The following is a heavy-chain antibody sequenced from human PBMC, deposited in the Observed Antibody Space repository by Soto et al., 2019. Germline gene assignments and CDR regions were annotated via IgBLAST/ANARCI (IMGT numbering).Heavy chain of an antibody. J-gene: IGHJ6*02. CDR2: IIPIFGTA. D-gene: IGHD6-19*01. CDR3: ARVGGYSSGWYRNYYYGMAV. V-gene: IGHV1-69*06. Sequence: VASVKRSCKGSGGTFSGYAIGWVRQAPGQGLEWMGGIIPIFGTANYAQKFQGRVTITADKSTSTAYMELSSLRSEDTAVYYCARVGGYSSGWYRNYYYGMAVWGQGTTVTVSS. CDR1: GGTFSGYA.